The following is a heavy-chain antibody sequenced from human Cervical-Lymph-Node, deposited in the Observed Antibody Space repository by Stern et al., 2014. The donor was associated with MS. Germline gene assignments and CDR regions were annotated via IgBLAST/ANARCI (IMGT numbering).Heavy chain of an antibody. Sequence: QVQLQQWGAGLLKPSETLSLTCAVFGGSFSGYYWSWIRQPPGKGLEWIGELNHSGSTNYNPSLQSRVTISADQSTNQLRLTLTTVTAADTAVYFCARGRVRRMGYSSGPSGWFVPWGQGTLVTVSS. CDR1: GGSFSGYY. CDR3: ARGRVRRMGYSSGPSGWFVP. D-gene: IGHD6-19*01. V-gene: IGHV4-34*01. CDR2: LNHSGST. J-gene: IGHJ5*02.